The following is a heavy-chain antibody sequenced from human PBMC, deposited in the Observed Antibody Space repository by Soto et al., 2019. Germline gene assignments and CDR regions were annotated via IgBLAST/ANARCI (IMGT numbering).Heavy chain of an antibody. CDR3: ANSDSSGYFPHFDY. D-gene: IGHD3-22*01. Sequence: QVQLQESGPGLVKPSQTLSLTCTVSGGSISNGDYYWSWIREPPGKGLEWIGYIYYSGSTYYNPSLKSRVTISVDTSKNQFSLKLSSVTAADTAVYYCANSDSSGYFPHFDYWGQGTLVTVSS. V-gene: IGHV4-30-4*01. CDR1: GGSISNGDYY. J-gene: IGHJ4*02. CDR2: IYYSGST.